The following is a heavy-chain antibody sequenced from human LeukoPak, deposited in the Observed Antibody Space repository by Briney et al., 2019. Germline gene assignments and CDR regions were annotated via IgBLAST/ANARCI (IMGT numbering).Heavy chain of an antibody. D-gene: IGHD1-1*01. CDR3: ARHGTTGTNLNWFDP. J-gene: IGHJ5*02. V-gene: IGHV4-59*02. CDR1: GGSVRTYY. CDR2: VYYSGST. Sequence: SETLSLTCTVSGGSVRTYYWSWIRQPPGKGLEWIGYVYYSGSTNYKSSLKSRVTISVDTSRNQYSLKVSSVTAADTAVYYCARHGTTGTNLNWFDPWGQGTLVTVSS.